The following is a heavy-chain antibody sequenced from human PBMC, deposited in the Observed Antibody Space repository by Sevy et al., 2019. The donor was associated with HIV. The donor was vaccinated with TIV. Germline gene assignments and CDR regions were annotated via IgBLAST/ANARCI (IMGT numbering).Heavy chain of an antibody. V-gene: IGHV4-34*01. CDR1: GGSFSGYY. J-gene: IGHJ3*02. CDR3: ARHCSSTNCSHSFDI. CDR2: INHSGST. D-gene: IGHD2-2*01. Sequence: SETLSLTCAVYGGSFSGYYWSWFRQPPGKGLEWIGEINHSGSTNYNPSLKSRVTISIGTSKNKFSLKLSSVTAADTAVYYCARHCSSTNCSHSFDIWGQGTMVTVSS.